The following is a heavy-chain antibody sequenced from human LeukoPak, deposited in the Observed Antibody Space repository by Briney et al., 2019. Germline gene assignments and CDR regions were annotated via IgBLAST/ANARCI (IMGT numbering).Heavy chain of an antibody. J-gene: IGHJ4*02. D-gene: IGHD3-22*01. Sequence: ASVKVSCKASGYTFTSYGISWVRQAPGQGLEWMGLINPSGSSTLYAQKYQGRVTMTRDMSTTTDYMELSSLRSEDTAVYYCARGIHDSSGYYSIDYWGQGTLVTVSS. CDR2: INPSGSST. CDR1: GYTFTSYG. V-gene: IGHV1-46*01. CDR3: ARGIHDSSGYYSIDY.